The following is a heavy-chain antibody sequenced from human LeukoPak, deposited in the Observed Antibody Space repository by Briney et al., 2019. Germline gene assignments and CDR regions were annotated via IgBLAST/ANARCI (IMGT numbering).Heavy chain of an antibody. CDR1: GFTFSDYY. D-gene: IGHD4-17*01. CDR3: ARPSSTTVTFDY. V-gene: IGHV3-11*04. Sequence: GGSLRLSCAASGFTFSDYYMSWIRQAPGKGLEWVLYISSSGSTIYYADSAKGRFTISRDNAKNSLYLQMNSLRAEDTAVYYCARPSSTTVTFDYWGQGTLVTVSS. CDR2: ISSSGSTI. J-gene: IGHJ4*02.